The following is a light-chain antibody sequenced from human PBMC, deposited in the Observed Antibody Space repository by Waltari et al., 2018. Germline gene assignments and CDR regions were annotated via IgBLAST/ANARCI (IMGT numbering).Light chain of an antibody. CDR2: QDT. J-gene: IGLJ2*01. CDR3: QAWDRGYARV. V-gene: IGLV3-1*01. Sequence: SYELTQPNSVSVAPGQTASISFSGENLGDKYACWYQQKPGQSPVLVIHQDTKRPPGIPERFSGSNSGNTTTLTISGTQAIDEADYYCQAWDRGYARVFGGGTKLTVL. CDR1: NLGDKY.